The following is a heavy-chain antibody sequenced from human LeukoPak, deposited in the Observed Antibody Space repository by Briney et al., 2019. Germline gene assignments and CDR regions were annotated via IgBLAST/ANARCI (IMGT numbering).Heavy chain of an antibody. J-gene: IGHJ5*02. CDR2: INPNSGGT. V-gene: IGHV1-2*02. D-gene: IGHD3-16*02. CDR3: ARVQKTDYDYVWGNYRPNWFDP. Sequence: ASVKVSCKASGYTFTGYYIHWVRQAPGQGLEWIGWINPNSGGTHYAQKFQGRVTMTRDTSISTAYMELSRLRSDDAAVYYCARVQKTDYDYVWGNYRPNWFDPWGQGTLVSVSS. CDR1: GYTFTGYY.